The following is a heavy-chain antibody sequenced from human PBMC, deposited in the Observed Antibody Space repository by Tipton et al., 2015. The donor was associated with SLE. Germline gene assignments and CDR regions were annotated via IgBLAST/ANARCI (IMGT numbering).Heavy chain of an antibody. CDR3: ARDRHSIKAFDI. CDR2: IYYSGST. V-gene: IGHV4-39*07. J-gene: IGHJ3*02. CDR1: GGSISSSSYY. Sequence: TLSLTCTVSGGSISSSSYYWGWIRQPPGKGLEWIGSIYYSGSTNYNPSLKSRVTMSVDTSKNQFSLKLSSVTAADTAVYYCARDRHSIKAFDIWGQGTMVTVSS. D-gene: IGHD5-24*01.